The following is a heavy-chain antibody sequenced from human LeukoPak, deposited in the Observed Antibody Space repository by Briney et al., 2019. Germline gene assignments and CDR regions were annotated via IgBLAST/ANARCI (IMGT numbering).Heavy chain of an antibody. CDR2: YYNSGST. CDR3: VGAKQWLSFDI. V-gene: IGHV4-59*08. J-gene: IGHJ3*02. Sequence: SETLSLTCTVSGGSTSSNSWSWMRQPPGRGLEWIGTYYNSGSTNYNPSLKNRATISVDTSKNQFSLKLSSVTAADTAVYYCVGAKQWLSFDIWGQGTMVTVSS. D-gene: IGHD3-22*01. CDR1: GGSTSSNS.